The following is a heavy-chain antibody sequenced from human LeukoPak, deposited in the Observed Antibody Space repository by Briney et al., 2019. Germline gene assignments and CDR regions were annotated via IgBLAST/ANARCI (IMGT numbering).Heavy chain of an antibody. J-gene: IGHJ4*02. CDR3: ARADILTGYPFDY. V-gene: IGHV4-59*01. Sequence: PSETLSLTCTVSGGSISSYYWDWIRQPPGKGLEWIGYIYYSGSTNYNASLKSRVTISVDTSKNQFSLKLSSVTAADTAVYYCARADILTGYPFDYWGQGPLVTVSS. CDR1: GGSISSYY. CDR2: IYYSGST. D-gene: IGHD3-9*01.